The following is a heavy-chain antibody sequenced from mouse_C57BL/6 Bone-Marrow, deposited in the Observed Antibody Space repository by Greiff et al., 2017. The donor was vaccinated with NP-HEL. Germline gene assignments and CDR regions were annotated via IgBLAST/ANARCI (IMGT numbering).Heavy chain of an antibody. J-gene: IGHJ2*01. D-gene: IGHD1-1*01. V-gene: IGHV5-12*01. CDR2: ISNGGGST. CDR1: GFTFSDYY. Sequence: EVQLVESGGGLVQPGGSLKLSCAASGFTFSDYYMYWVRQTPEKRLEWVAYISNGGGSTYYPDTVKGRFTISRDNAKNTLYLQMSRLKSEDTAMYYCARTYGSSPFDYWGQGTTLTVSS. CDR3: ARTYGSSPFDY.